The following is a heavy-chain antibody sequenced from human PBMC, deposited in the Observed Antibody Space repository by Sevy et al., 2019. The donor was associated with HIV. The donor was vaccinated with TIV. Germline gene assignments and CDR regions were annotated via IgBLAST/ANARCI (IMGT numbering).Heavy chain of an antibody. CDR3: TTIRVGILRSSTVITYYFDY. CDR1: GFTFSNAW. CDR2: IKSKTDGGAT. J-gene: IGHJ4*02. Sequence: GGSLRLSCAASGFTFSNAWMSWVRQAPGKGLEWVGRIKSKTDGGATDYAAPVKGRFTISTDNSKNTLYLQMNSLKTKDTAVDYCTTIRVGILRSSTVITYYFDYWGQGTLVTVSS. V-gene: IGHV3-15*01. D-gene: IGHD3-16*01.